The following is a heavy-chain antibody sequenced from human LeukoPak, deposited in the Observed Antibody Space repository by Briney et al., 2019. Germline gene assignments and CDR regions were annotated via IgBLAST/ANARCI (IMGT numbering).Heavy chain of an antibody. CDR1: GFPFSSDA. CDR2: LSSSGADT. Sequence: GGSLRLSCAASGFPFSSDAMSRVRQAPGKGLEWVSSLSSSGADTYYADSVKGRFTSSRDNSKNTLYLQMRSLRVEDTAVYYCAKGSRSTVTTSYFDYWGQGTLVTVSS. J-gene: IGHJ4*02. D-gene: IGHD4-17*01. CDR3: AKGSRSTVTTSYFDY. V-gene: IGHV3-23*01.